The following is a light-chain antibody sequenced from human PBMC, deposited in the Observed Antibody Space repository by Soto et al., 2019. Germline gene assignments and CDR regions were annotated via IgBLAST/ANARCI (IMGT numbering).Light chain of an antibody. J-gene: IGKJ3*01. V-gene: IGKV3-20*01. CDR3: QQYGSSPLT. Sequence: EIVLTQSPGTLSLSPGERATLSCRASQSVSSTYLAWYQQKPGQAPRLLIYGASSRATGIPDRFSGSGSGTDFPLTISRLEPDDFAVYYCQQYGSSPLTFGPGTKVDIK. CDR1: QSVSSTY. CDR2: GAS.